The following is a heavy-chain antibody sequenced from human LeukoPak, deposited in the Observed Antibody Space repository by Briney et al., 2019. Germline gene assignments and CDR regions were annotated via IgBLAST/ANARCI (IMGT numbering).Heavy chain of an antibody. CDR2: INPSSGST. V-gene: IGHV1-46*01. CDR3: ARGRGYSYGPGDY. CDR1: GYTFTSYY. Sequence: ASVKVSFKASGYTFTSYYMHWVRQAPGQGLEWMGIINPSSGSTNNAQKFQGRVTMTRDTSTSTVYMELNSLRSEDTAVYYCARGRGYSYGPGDYWGRGSLVAV. J-gene: IGHJ4*02. D-gene: IGHD5-18*01.